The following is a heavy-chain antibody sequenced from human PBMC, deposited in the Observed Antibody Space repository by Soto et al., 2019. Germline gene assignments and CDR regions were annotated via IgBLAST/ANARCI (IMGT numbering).Heavy chain of an antibody. CDR1: GFTFSRFA. CDR3: AKEQRMPAIFGVVTLS. CDR2: ISGSGQTT. J-gene: IGHJ5*02. Sequence: EVQLLESWGGLGQPGVSLRLSCAGSGFTFSRFAMSWVRQVPGKGLEWVSAISGSGQTTYYAASVKGRFTVSRDNSNNKLYPQMNSLRPQNPAVYYCAKEQRMPAIFGVVTLSCGKGTPVTVSS. V-gene: IGHV3-23*01. D-gene: IGHD3-3*01.